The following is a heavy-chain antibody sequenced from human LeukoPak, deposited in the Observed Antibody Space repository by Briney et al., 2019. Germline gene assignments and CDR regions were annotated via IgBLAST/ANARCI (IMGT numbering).Heavy chain of an antibody. CDR1: GFTFSSYA. Sequence: PGRSLRLSCAASGFTFSSYAMHWVRQAPGKGLEWVAVISYDGSNKYYADSVKGRFTISRDNTKTSLYLQMNSLRAEDTAVYYCARAAGWFDPWGQGTLVTVSS. V-gene: IGHV3-30-3*01. CDR3: ARAAGWFDP. CDR2: ISYDGSNK. J-gene: IGHJ5*02.